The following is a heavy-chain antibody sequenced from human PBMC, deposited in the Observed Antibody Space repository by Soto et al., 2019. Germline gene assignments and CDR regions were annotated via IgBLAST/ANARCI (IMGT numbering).Heavy chain of an antibody. Sequence: QVQLVQSGAEVKKPGASVKVSCKASGYTFTSYAMHWVRQAPGQRLEWMGWINAGNGNTKHSQKFQDRVTITRDTSASTAYMELSSLRSEDTAVYYCARVGIAAAAPFDYWGQGTLVTVSS. CDR2: INAGNGNT. CDR1: GYTFTSYA. CDR3: ARVGIAAAAPFDY. D-gene: IGHD6-13*01. V-gene: IGHV1-3*01. J-gene: IGHJ4*02.